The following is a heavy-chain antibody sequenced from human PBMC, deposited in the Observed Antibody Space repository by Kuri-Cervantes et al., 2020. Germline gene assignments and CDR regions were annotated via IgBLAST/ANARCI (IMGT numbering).Heavy chain of an antibody. Sequence: GGSLRLSCAASGFTVSSNYMSWVRQAPGKGLEWVSVIYSGGSTYYADSVKGRFTISRDNSKNTLYLQMNSLRAEDTAVYYCARWIAAAGTRYYYYYYGMDVWGQGTTVTVSS. D-gene: IGHD6-13*01. CDR1: GFTVSSNY. CDR2: IYSGGST. J-gene: IGHJ6*02. V-gene: IGHV3-53*01. CDR3: ARWIAAAGTRYYYYYYGMDV.